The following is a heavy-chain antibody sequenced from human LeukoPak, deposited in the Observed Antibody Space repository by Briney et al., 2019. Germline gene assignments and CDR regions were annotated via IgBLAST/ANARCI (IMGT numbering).Heavy chain of an antibody. CDR1: GYTFTSYG. CDR2: ISAYNGNT. J-gene: IGHJ4*02. V-gene: IGHV1-18*01. Sequence: ASVKVSCKASGYTFTSYGISWVRQAPGQGLEWMGWISAYNGNTNYAQKLQGRVTMTPDTSTSTAYMELRSLRSDDTAVYYCARANYDYVWGSYRPGWYFDYWGQGTLVTVSS. CDR3: ARANYDYVWGSYRPGWYFDY. D-gene: IGHD3-16*02.